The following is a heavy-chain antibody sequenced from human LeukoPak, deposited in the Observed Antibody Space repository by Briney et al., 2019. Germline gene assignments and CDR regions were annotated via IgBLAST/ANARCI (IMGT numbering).Heavy chain of an antibody. Sequence: PGGSLRLSCAASGFTFSDYYMNWIRQAPGKGLEWVSYISSSGSTEYYADSVKGRFTISRDNAENPLYLQMNSLRAGDTAVYYCARGEDWFAPWGQGTLVTVSS. CDR1: GFTFSDYY. V-gene: IGHV3-11*01. CDR2: ISSSGSTE. CDR3: ARGEDWFAP. J-gene: IGHJ5*02.